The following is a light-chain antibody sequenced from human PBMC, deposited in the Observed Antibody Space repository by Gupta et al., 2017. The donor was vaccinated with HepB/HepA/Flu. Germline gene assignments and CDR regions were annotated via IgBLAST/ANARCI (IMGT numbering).Light chain of an antibody. V-gene: IGKV1-33*01. CDR2: DVS. J-gene: IGKJ4*01. CDR3: QQYGNLPLT. Sequence: DIQMTQSPSSLSASIGDRVSITCLASQDICISLNWYQQKPGTAPNLLIYDVSNLEIGVPSRFSGSGSGTDFTLTISSLQPEDIASYYCQQYGNLPLTFGGGTKLEIK. CDR1: QDICIS.